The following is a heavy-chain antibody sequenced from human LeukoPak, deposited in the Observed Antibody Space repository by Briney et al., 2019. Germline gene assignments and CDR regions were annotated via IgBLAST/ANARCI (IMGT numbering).Heavy chain of an antibody. D-gene: IGHD5-18*01. V-gene: IGHV1-69*13. Sequence: PVKVSCKASGGTFSSYAISWVRQAPGQGLEWMGGIIPIFGTANYAQKFQGRVTITADESTSTAYMELSSLRSEDTAVYYCAIPDSYTYYFDYWGQGTLVTVSS. CDR2: IIPIFGTA. CDR3: AIPDSYTYYFDY. J-gene: IGHJ4*02. CDR1: GGTFSSYA.